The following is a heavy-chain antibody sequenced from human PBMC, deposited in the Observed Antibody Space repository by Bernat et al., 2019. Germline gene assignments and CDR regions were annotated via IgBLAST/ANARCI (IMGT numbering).Heavy chain of an antibody. V-gene: IGHV3-21*01. J-gene: IGHJ4*02. CDR2: ISSSSSYI. D-gene: IGHD5-12*01. Sequence: EVQLVESGGGLVKPGGSLRLSCAASGFTFSSYSMNWVRQAPGKGLEWVSSISSSSSYIYYADSVKGRFTISRDNAKNSLYLQMNSLRAEDTAVYYCERAADRAIVATISLYFDYWGQGTLVTVSS. CDR1: GFTFSSYS. CDR3: ERAADRAIVATISLYFDY.